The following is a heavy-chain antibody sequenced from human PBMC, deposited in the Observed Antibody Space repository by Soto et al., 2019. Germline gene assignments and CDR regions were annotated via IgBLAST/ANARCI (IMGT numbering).Heavy chain of an antibody. CDR2: ISGSGGSA. J-gene: IGHJ4*02. Sequence: EVQLLESGGGLVQAGGSLRLSCAASGFTFNNYAMSWVRQTPGKGLEWVSAISGSGGSADYADSVKGRFTISRDNSKNTLYLQMNSLRAEDTAVYYCAKDLEYSSFEGFEYWGQGILVTVSS. D-gene: IGHD3-22*01. CDR3: AKDLEYSSFEGFEY. V-gene: IGHV3-23*01. CDR1: GFTFNNYA.